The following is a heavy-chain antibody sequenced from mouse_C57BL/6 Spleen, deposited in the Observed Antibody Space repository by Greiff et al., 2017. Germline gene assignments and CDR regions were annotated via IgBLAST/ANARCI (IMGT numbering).Heavy chain of an antibody. CDR1: GFNIKNTY. D-gene: IGHD2-12*01. J-gene: IGHJ4*01. CDR3: AKSVYYSAMDY. Sequence: VQLKQSVAELVRPGASVKLSCTASGFNIKNTYMHWVKQRPEQGLEWIGRIDPANGNTKYAPKFQGKATITADTSSNTAYLQLSSLPAEDTAIYYCAKSVYYSAMDYWGQGTSVTVSS. CDR2: IDPANGNT. V-gene: IGHV14-3*01.